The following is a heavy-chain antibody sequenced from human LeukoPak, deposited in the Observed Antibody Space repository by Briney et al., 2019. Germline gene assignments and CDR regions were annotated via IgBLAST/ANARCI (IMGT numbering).Heavy chain of an antibody. V-gene: IGHV4-59*01. CDR3: VRDFDAWSAIDI. Sequence: SETLSLTCTVSGGSISGYYWSWLRQPPGKGLEWIGCISYNGSTKYNPSLKSRVSISLDTSKKQFSLHLSSVTAADTAVYYCVRDFDAWSAIDIWGQGTMVTVSS. J-gene: IGHJ3*02. CDR1: GGSISGYY. D-gene: IGHD3-3*01. CDR2: ISYNGST.